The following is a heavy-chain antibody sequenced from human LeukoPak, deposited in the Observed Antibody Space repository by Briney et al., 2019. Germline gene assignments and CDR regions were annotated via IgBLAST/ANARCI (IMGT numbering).Heavy chain of an antibody. D-gene: IGHD6-19*01. V-gene: IGHV1-2*02. CDR2: INPNSGGT. CDR3: ARRRSEEFDFDC. J-gene: IGHJ4*02. Sequence: ASVRVSCKTSGYTFTGYYMHWVRQAPGQGLEWMGWINPNSGGTNYAQKFQGRVTMTRDTSISTAYMELTRLRSDDTAGYYCARRRSEEFDFDCWGQGTLVTVSS. CDR1: GYTFTGYY.